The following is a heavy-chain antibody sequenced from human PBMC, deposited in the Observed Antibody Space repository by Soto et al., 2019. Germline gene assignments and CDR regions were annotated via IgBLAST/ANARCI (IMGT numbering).Heavy chain of an antibody. CDR2: IIPMFGTA. CDR3: ASGIQLWLRRINNGYSG. Sequence: QVQLVQSGAEVKKPESSVKVSCKAPGGTFSTYAISWVRQAPGQGLEWMGGIIPMFGTANYAQRFQDRVTITADESTTTVYMELSSLRSEDTAVYFCASGIQLWLRRINNGYSGWGQGTLDTVSS. V-gene: IGHV1-69*12. J-gene: IGHJ4*02. D-gene: IGHD5-18*01. CDR1: GGTFSTYA.